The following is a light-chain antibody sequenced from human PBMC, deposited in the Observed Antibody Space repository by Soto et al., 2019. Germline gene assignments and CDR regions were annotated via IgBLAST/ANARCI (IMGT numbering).Light chain of an antibody. J-gene: IGKJ4*01. Sequence: EIVLTQSPGTLSLSPGERATLSCSASQSVYKNFLAWYQQKPGQAPRLLINGASNRSTGIPDRFSGSGSGTDFSLTIDTLEPEDVAVYFCPQYGSSHPTFGGGTKVAIK. CDR1: QSVYKNF. V-gene: IGKV3-20*01. CDR2: GAS. CDR3: PQYGSSHPT.